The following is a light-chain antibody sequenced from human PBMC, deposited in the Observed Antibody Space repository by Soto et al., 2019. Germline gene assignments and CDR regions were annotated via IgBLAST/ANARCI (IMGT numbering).Light chain of an antibody. Sequence: DIQMTQSPSTLSASVGDRVTITCRASQTIDNWLAWYQQIPGKAPNLLIYKVSSLDSGVPSRFSGSGSGTEFTLTITSLQPEDFATYYCQQYNSYPYTFGQGTKLEIK. CDR3: QQYNSYPYT. CDR2: KVS. CDR1: QTIDNW. J-gene: IGKJ2*01. V-gene: IGKV1-5*03.